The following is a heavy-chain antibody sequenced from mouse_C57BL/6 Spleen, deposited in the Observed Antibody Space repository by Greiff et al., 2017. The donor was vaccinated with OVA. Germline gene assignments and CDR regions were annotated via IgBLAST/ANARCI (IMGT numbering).Heavy chain of an antibody. CDR1: GFTFSDYG. CDR3: AGGGYEFTY. Sequence: DVHLVESGGGLVKPGGSLKLSCAASGFTFSDYGMHWVRRAPEKGLEWVAYISSGSSTIYYAGSVKGRFTISRDNAKNTLFLQMTSLRSEDTAMYYCAGGGYEFTYWGQGTLVTVSA. CDR2: ISSGSSTI. D-gene: IGHD2-2*01. V-gene: IGHV5-17*01. J-gene: IGHJ3*01.